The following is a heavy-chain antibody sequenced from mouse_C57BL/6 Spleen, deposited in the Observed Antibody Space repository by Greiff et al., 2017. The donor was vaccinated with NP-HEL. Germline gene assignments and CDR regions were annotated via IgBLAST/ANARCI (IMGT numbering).Heavy chain of an antibody. CDR1: GFTFTDYY. J-gene: IGHJ4*01. Sequence: EVQLVESGGGLVQPGGSLSLSCAASGFTFTDYYMSWVRQPPGKALEWLGFIRNKANGYTTEYSASVKGRFTISRDNSQSILYLQMNALRAEDSATYYCARWRGDYDVHAMDYWGQGTSVTVSS. CDR3: ARWRGDYDVHAMDY. V-gene: IGHV7-3*01. D-gene: IGHD2-4*01. CDR2: IRNKANGYTT.